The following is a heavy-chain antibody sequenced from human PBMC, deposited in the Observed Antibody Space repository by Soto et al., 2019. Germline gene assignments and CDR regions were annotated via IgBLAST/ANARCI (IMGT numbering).Heavy chain of an antibody. Sequence: PGGSLRLSCAASGFTFSSYGMHWVRQAPGKGLEWVAVISYDGSNKYYADSVKGRFTISRDNSKNTLYLQMNSLRAEDTAVYYCAKDREWLVRYYYYYGMDVWGQGXTVTVYS. J-gene: IGHJ6*02. V-gene: IGHV3-30*18. D-gene: IGHD6-19*01. CDR1: GFTFSSYG. CDR3: AKDREWLVRYYYYYGMDV. CDR2: ISYDGSNK.